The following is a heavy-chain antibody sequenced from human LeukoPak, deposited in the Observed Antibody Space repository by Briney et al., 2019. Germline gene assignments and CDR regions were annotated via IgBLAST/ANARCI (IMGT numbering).Heavy chain of an antibody. CDR3: VRDHSPGVSQVGPYYGMDV. V-gene: IGHV3-48*03. D-gene: IGHD1-26*01. J-gene: IGHJ6*02. CDR2: TSSSGGTI. CDR1: GFTFSSYE. Sequence: PGGSLRLSCAASGFTFSSYEMNWVRQAPGKGLEWVSYTSSSGGTIYYAESVKGRFTISRNNAKKSLYLQMNSLRAEDTAVYYCVRDHSPGVSQVGPYYGMDVWGPGTTVTVSS.